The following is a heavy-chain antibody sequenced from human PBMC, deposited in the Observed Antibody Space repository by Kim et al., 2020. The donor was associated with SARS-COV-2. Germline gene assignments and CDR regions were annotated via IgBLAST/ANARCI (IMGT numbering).Heavy chain of an antibody. V-gene: IGHV4-31*03. CDR1: GGSISSGGYY. J-gene: IGHJ4*02. Sequence: SETLSLTCTVSGGSISSGGYYWSWIRQHPGKGLEWIGYIYYSGSTYYNPSLKSRVTISVDTSKNQFSLKLSSVTAADTAVYYCARGVSQYSYGPRFDYWGQGTLVTVSS. D-gene: IGHD5-18*01. CDR3: ARGVSQYSYGPRFDY. CDR2: IYYSGST.